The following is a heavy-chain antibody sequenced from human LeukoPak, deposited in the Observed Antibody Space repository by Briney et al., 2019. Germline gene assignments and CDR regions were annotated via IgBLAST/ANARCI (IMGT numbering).Heavy chain of an antibody. Sequence: SSETLSLTCAVYGGSFSGYYWSWIRQPPGKGLEWIWEINHSGSTNYNPSLKSRVNISVDTSKNQFYLKLSSVTAADTAVYYCARVNYDFWSVIDPWGQGTLVTVSS. CDR3: ARVNYDFWSVIDP. D-gene: IGHD3-3*01. CDR1: GGSFSGYY. J-gene: IGHJ5*02. CDR2: INHSGST. V-gene: IGHV4-34*01.